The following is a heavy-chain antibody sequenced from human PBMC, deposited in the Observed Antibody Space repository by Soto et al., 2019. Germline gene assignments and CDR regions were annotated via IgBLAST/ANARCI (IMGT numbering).Heavy chain of an antibody. CDR1: VVSFSGYY. CDR2: INHSGST. J-gene: IGHJ5*02. Sequence: PAETLSLTCAFYVVSFSGYYWNCIRQPPGKWLEWIGEINHSGSTNYNPSLKSRVTISLDTSKNQYSLKLSSVTAADTAVYYCARGSRWSPLAPWGQGTLVNVSS. D-gene: IGHD6-19*01. CDR3: ARGSRWSPLAP. V-gene: IGHV4-34*01.